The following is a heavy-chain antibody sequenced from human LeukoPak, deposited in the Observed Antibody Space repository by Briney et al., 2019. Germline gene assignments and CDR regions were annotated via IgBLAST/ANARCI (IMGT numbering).Heavy chain of an antibody. V-gene: IGHV3-21*04. CDR3: AREIRDGQLVHDWYFDL. CDR1: GFTFSNYG. D-gene: IGHD6-6*01. CDR2: ISSSSSYI. Sequence: PGGSLRLSCAASGFTFSNYGMNWVRQAPGKGLEWVSSISSSSSYIYYADSVKGRFTISRDNSKNTLYLQMNSLRAEDTAVYYCAREIRDGQLVHDWYFDLWGRGTLVTVSS. J-gene: IGHJ2*01.